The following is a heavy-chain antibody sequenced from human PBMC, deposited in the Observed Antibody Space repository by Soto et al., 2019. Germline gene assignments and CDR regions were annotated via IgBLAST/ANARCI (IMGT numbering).Heavy chain of an antibody. V-gene: IGHV3-30-3*01. CDR2: ISYDGSNK. CDR1: GFTFSSYA. D-gene: IGHD3-10*01. Sequence: PGGSLRLSCAASGFTFSSYAMHWVRQAPGKGLEWVAVISYDGSNKYYADSVKGRFTISRDISMNTLYLQMNSLRAEDTAVYYCAREMVLDYYYGMDVWGQGTTVTVSS. CDR3: AREMVLDYYYGMDV. J-gene: IGHJ6*02.